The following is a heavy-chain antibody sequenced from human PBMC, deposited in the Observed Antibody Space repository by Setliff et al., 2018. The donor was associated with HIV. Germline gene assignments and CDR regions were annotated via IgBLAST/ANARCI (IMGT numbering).Heavy chain of an antibody. CDR1: GDSISSGSYY. Sequence: PSETLSLTCTVSGDSISSGSYYWSWIRQHPGKGLEWIGYIHYSGSTHYNPSLDSRLTISVDTSQNRFSLKLSSVTAADTAVYFCARAHHDFWSGYCPFDYWGQGTLVTSPQ. V-gene: IGHV4-31*03. D-gene: IGHD3-3*01. J-gene: IGHJ4*02. CDR3: ARAHHDFWSGYCPFDY. CDR2: IHYSGST.